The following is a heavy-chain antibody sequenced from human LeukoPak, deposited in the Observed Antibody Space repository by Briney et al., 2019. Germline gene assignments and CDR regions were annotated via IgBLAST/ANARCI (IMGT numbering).Heavy chain of an antibody. CDR3: ATSRDWYVES. D-gene: IGHD3-9*01. Sequence: GGSLRLSCAASGFDFNIYSMNWVRQAPGKGLEWISYITSDRNTIHYADSVKGRFTISRDNAENSLFLQMNSLTAEDTAIYYCATSRDWYVESWGQGSLVTVSS. J-gene: IGHJ5*01. CDR1: GFDFNIYS. V-gene: IGHV3-48*01. CDR2: ITSDRNTI.